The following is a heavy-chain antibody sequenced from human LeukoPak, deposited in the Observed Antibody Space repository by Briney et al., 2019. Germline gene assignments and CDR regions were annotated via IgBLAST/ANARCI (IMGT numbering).Heavy chain of an antibody. CDR3: ARGVAVAGTGTLWFDP. CDR2: MNPNSGNT. Sequence: EASVKVSCKASGYTFTGYDINWVRQATGQGLEWMGWMNPNSGNTGYAQKFQGRVTMTRNTSISTAYMELSSLRSEDTAVYYCARGVAVAGTGTLWFDPWGQGTLVTVSS. V-gene: IGHV1-8*01. CDR1: GYTFTGYD. D-gene: IGHD6-19*01. J-gene: IGHJ5*02.